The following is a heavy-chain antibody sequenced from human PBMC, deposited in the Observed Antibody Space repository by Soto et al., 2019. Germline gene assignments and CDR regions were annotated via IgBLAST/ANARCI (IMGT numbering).Heavy chain of an antibody. CDR2: IYYSGST. CDR3: AREGLTGTIGLYYYYGMDV. CDR1: GGSISSYY. V-gene: IGHV4-59*01. J-gene: IGHJ6*02. Sequence: QVQLQESGPGLVKPSETLSLTCTVSGGSISSYYWSWIRQPPGKGLEWIGYIYYSGSTNYNPSLKSRVTISVDTSKNQFSLKLSSVTAADTAVYYWAREGLTGTIGLYYYYGMDVWGQGTTVTVS. D-gene: IGHD1-7*01.